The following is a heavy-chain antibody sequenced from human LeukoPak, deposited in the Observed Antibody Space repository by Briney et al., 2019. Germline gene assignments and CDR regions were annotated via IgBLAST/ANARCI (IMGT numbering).Heavy chain of an antibody. CDR1: GFTFSSYA. Sequence: PGGSLRLSCAASGFTFSSYAMSWVRQAPGKGLEWVSAISGSGGSTYYADSVQGRFTITRDNSKNTLYLQMNSLRAEDTAVYYCAKVGVQEDTAMDFDYWGQGTLVTVSS. J-gene: IGHJ4*02. D-gene: IGHD5-18*01. V-gene: IGHV3-23*01. CDR3: AKVGVQEDTAMDFDY. CDR2: ISGSGGST.